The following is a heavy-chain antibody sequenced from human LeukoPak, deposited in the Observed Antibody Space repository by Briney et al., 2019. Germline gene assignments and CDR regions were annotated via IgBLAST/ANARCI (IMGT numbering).Heavy chain of an antibody. CDR1: GGSITSYY. V-gene: IGHV4-59*01. CDR3: ASSWEIFGVVSPYYYYGLHV. Sequence: SSETLSLTCTVSGGSITSYYWSWIRQPPGKGLEWIGYIYYSGSTNYSPSLKSRVTISVDTSENQFSLKLSSVTAADTAVYYCASSWEIFGVVSPYYYYGLHVWGQGTTVTVSS. D-gene: IGHD3-3*01. CDR2: IYYSGST. J-gene: IGHJ6*02.